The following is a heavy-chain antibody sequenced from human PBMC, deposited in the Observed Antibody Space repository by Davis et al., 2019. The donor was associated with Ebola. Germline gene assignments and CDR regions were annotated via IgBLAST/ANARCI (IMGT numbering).Heavy chain of an antibody. J-gene: IGHJ3*01. CDR3: AHNLLQWELSSFDV. Sequence: SGPTLVKPTQTLTLTCTFSGFSLSTSRMGVGWFRQPPGKALEWLALIYWDDDKRYSPSLKSRLTITKDTSTNQVVLTMTNMDPVDTATYYCAHNLLQWELSSFDVWGQGTMLTVSS. D-gene: IGHD1-26*01. V-gene: IGHV2-5*02. CDR1: GFSLSTSRMG. CDR2: IYWDDDK.